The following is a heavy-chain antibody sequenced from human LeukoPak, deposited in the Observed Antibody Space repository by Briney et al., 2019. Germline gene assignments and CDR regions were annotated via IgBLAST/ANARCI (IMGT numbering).Heavy chain of an antibody. CDR2: IYYSGRT. V-gene: IGHV4-59*01. D-gene: IGHD7-27*01. CDR3: ASNTGTVFDN. J-gene: IGHJ4*02. CDR1: GGSISSYY. Sequence: SETLSLTCSVSGGSISSYYWSWIRQPPGKGLEWIGYIYYSGRTNYNPSLKSRVTISVDTSKNQFSLTLSSVTAADTAVYYCASNTGTVFDNWGQGALVTVSS.